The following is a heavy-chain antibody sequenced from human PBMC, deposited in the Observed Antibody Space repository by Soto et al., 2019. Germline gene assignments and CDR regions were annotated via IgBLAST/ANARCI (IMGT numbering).Heavy chain of an antibody. D-gene: IGHD6-13*01. CDR2: IYSGGST. Sequence: GGSLRLSCAASGFTVSSNYMSWVRQAPGKGLEWVSVIYSGGSTYYADSVKGRFTISRDNSKNKLYLQMNSLRTEDTAVYYCARARGAAAGDFDYWGQGTLVTVS. CDR1: GFTVSSNY. J-gene: IGHJ4*02. V-gene: IGHV3-66*01. CDR3: ARARGAAAGDFDY.